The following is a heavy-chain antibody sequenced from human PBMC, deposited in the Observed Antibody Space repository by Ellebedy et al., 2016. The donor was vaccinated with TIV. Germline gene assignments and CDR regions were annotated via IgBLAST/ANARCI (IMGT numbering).Heavy chain of an antibody. CDR1: GGSISSSSYY. D-gene: IGHD4-11*01. CDR3: ARGKDYSNYYFDY. J-gene: IGHJ4*02. Sequence: MPSETLSLTCTVSGGSISSSSYYWGWIRQPPGKGLEWIGSIYYSGSTYYNPSLKSRVTISVDTSKNQFSLKLSSVTAADTAVYYCARGKDYSNYYFDYWGQGTLVTVSS. CDR2: IYYSGST. V-gene: IGHV4-39*07.